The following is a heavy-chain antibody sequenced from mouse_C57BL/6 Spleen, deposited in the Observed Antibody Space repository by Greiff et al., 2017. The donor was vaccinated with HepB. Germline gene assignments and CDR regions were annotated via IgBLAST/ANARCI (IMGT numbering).Heavy chain of an antibody. CDR2: ISYDGSN. CDR1: GYSITSGYY. CDR3: ARDMWGFAY. Sequence: EVKLMESGPGLVKPSQSLSLTCSVTGYSITSGYYWNWIRQFPGNKLEWMGYISYDGSNNYNPSLKNRISITRDTSKNQFFLKLNSVTTEDTATYYCARDMWGFAYWGQGTLVTVSA. V-gene: IGHV3-6*01. J-gene: IGHJ3*01.